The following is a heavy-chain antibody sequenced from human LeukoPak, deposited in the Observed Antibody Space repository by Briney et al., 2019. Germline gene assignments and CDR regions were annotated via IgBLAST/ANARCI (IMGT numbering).Heavy chain of an antibody. CDR2: ISYDGSNK. J-gene: IGHJ5*02. V-gene: IGHV3-30*03. CDR3: ARDGYSYGLLWWFDP. Sequence: GGSLRLSCAASGFTFSDYYMSWIRQAPGKGLEWVAVISYDGSNKYYADSVKGRFTISRDNSKNTLYLQMNSLRAEDTAVYYCARDGYSYGLLWWFDPWGQGTLVTVSS. D-gene: IGHD5-18*01. CDR1: GFTFSDYY.